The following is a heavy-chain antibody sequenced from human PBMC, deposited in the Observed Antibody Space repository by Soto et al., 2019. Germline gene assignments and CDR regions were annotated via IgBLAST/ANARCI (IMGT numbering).Heavy chain of an antibody. D-gene: IGHD1-7*01. Sequence: QVQLVQSGAEVKKPGASVKVSCKASGYTFTSYDINWVRQATGQGLEWMGCMNSNSGNTGSAQRFQGRVTMTRNTSISTDYIELSSLRSEDTAVYYCATLRELPGPSDYWGQGTLVTVSS. CDR2: MNSNSGNT. CDR1: GYTFTSYD. CDR3: ATLRELPGPSDY. V-gene: IGHV1-8*01. J-gene: IGHJ4*02.